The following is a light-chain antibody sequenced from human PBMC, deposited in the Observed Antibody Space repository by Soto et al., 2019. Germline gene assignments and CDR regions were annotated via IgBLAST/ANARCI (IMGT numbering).Light chain of an antibody. CDR2: GAS. Sequence: EVVLTQSPGTRSLSPGERATLSCRASQSVSSSYLAWYQPKPGQAPRLLIYGASSRATGIPDRFSGSGSGADFTLTISRLEPEDFAVYYCQQYGSSPLTLGAGTKVDIK. CDR1: QSVSSSY. CDR3: QQYGSSPLT. V-gene: IGKV3-20*01. J-gene: IGKJ4*01.